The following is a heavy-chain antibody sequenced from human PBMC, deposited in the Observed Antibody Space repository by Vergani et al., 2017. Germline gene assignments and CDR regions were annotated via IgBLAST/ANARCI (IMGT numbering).Heavy chain of an antibody. CDR2: INHSGST. D-gene: IGHD4-23*01. V-gene: IGHV4-34*01. Sequence: QVQLQQWGAGLLKPSETLSLTFAVYGGSFSGYYWSWIRQPPGKGLEWVGEINHSGSTNYNPSLKSRVTLSVDTSKNQFSLKLSSVTAADTAVYYCARRTVVTLLWNYYYYMDVWGKGTTVTVSS. CDR1: GGSFSGYY. J-gene: IGHJ6*03. CDR3: ARRTVVTLLWNYYYYMDV.